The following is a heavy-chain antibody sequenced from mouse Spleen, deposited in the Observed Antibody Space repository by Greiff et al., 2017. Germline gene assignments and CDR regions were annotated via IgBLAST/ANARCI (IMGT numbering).Heavy chain of an antibody. J-gene: IGHJ3*01. V-gene: IGHV5-17*01. Sequence: EVQLVESGGGLVKPGGSLKLSCAASGFTFSDYGMHWVRQAPEKGLEWVAYISSGSSTIYYADTVKGRFTISRDNAKNTLFLQMTSLRSEDTAMYYCARDYDYASWFAYWGQGTLVTVSA. D-gene: IGHD2-4*01. CDR2: ISSGSSTI. CDR3: ARDYDYASWFAY. CDR1: GFTFSDYG.